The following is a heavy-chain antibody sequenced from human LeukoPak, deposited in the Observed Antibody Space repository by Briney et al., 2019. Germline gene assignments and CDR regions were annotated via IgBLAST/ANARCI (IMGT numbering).Heavy chain of an antibody. CDR2: IYHSGST. J-gene: IGHJ4*02. V-gene: IGHV4-30-2*01. CDR3: ARARYSYGLYYFDY. CDR1: GGSISSGGYS. Sequence: SQTLSLTCAVSGGSISSGGYSWSWIRQPPGKGLEWIGYIYHSGSTYYNPSLKGRVTISVDRSKNQFSLKLSSVTAADTAVYYCARARYSYGLYYFDYWGQGTLVTVSS. D-gene: IGHD5-18*01.